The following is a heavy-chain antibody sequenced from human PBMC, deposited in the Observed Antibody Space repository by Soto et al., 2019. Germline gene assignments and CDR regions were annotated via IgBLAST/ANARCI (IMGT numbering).Heavy chain of an antibody. D-gene: IGHD3-10*01. CDR1: GFTFSSYA. V-gene: IGHV3-23*01. CDR2: IGGSGGTT. J-gene: IGHJ4*02. Sequence: EVQLLESGGGLVQPGGSLRLSCAASGFTFSSYAMSWVRQAPGEGLEWVSAIGGSGGTTYYADSVKGRFTISRDNSKNTLYLQMNSLRAEDTAVYYCAKFRGYGSGSYYFDYWGQGTLVTVSS. CDR3: AKFRGYGSGSYYFDY.